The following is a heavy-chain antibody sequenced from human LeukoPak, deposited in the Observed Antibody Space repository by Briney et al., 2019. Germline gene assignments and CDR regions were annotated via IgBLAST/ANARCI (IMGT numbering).Heavy chain of an antibody. J-gene: IGHJ4*02. CDR2: IYTSGST. D-gene: IGHD3-10*01. Sequence: PSETLSLTCTVSGGSLSGSYWSWIRQPPGKGLEWIGYIYTSGSTNYNPSLKSRVTMSIDTSKNQFSLKLSSVTAADTAFYYCARWGGRFDWWGQGTLVTVSS. CDR1: GGSLSGSY. V-gene: IGHV4-4*09. CDR3: ARWGGRFDW.